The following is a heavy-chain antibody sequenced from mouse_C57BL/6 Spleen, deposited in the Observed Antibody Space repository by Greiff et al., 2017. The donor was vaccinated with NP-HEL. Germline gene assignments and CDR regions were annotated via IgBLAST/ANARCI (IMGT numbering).Heavy chain of an antibody. CDR2: IYPRSGNT. J-gene: IGHJ4*01. CDR3: ARRDGSSRDYAMDY. V-gene: IGHV1-81*01. Sequence: QVQLQQSGAELARPGASVKLSCKASGYTFTSYGISWVKQRPGQGLEWIGEIYPRSGNTYYNEKFKGKATLTADKSSSTAYMELRSLTSEDSAVYFGARRDGSSRDYAMDYWGQGTSVTVSS. CDR1: GYTFTSYG. D-gene: IGHD1-1*01.